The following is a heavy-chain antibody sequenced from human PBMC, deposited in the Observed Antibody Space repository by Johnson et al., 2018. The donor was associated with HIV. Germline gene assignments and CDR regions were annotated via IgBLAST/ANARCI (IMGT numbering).Heavy chain of an antibody. Sequence: EVQVVESGGGLVKPGGSPRLSCAASGFTFSDYYMSWIRQAPGKGLEWVANINQDGSEKYSADSVKGRFTISRDNAKNTLYLQMNSLRAEDTAVYYCARDRVPDAFDIWGQGTVVTVSS. CDR2: INQDGSEK. CDR1: GFTFSDYY. V-gene: IGHV3-7*01. D-gene: IGHD3-3*01. CDR3: ARDRVPDAFDI. J-gene: IGHJ3*02.